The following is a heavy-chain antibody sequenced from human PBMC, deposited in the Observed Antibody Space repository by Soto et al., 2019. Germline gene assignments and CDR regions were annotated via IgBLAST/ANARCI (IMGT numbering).Heavy chain of an antibody. V-gene: IGHV4-31*03. D-gene: IGHD3-10*01. Sequence: QVQLQESGPGLVKPSETLSLSCNVSGGSSSSEDFFWSWVRQHPARGLEWIGYIYHSGTTYYNPSLQSRITISVDTSNNQFSLKLRSVTAADTAVYFCARDEAHGSGLSGGMDVWGQGTAVTVS. J-gene: IGHJ6*02. CDR1: GGSSSSEDFF. CDR2: IYHSGTT. CDR3: ARDEAHGSGLSGGMDV.